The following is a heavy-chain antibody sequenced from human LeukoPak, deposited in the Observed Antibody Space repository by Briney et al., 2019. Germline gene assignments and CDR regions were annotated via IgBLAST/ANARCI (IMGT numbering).Heavy chain of an antibody. V-gene: IGHV3-48*01. CDR3: AREPNTCSWYCMAPNYYGMDV. CDR2: ISSSSSTI. J-gene: IGHJ6*02. D-gene: IGHD6-13*01. CDR1: GFTFSSYS. Sequence: PWGSLRLSCAASGFTFSSYSMNWVRQAPGKGLEWVSYISSSSSTIYYADSVKGRFTISRDNAKNSLYLQMNSLRAEDTAVYYCAREPNTCSWYCMAPNYYGMDVWGQGTTVTVSS.